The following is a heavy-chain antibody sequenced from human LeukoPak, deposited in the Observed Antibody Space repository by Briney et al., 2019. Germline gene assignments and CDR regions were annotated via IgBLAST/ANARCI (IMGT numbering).Heavy chain of an antibody. CDR2: IYYSGST. Sequence: SETLSLTCTVSGGSVSSGSYYWSWIRQPPGKGLEWIGYIYYSGSTNYNPSLKSRVTISADTSKNQFSLKLSSVTAADTAVYYCAREDGYCSGGSCYSLIAAFDIWGQGTMVTVSS. CDR3: AREDGYCSGGSCYSLIAAFDI. V-gene: IGHV4-61*01. J-gene: IGHJ3*02. CDR1: GGSVSSGSYY. D-gene: IGHD2-15*01.